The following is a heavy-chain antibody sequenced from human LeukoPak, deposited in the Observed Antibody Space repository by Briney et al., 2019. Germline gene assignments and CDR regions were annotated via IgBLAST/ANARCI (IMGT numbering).Heavy chain of an antibody. CDR2: ISGGGHST. J-gene: IGHJ4*02. CDR3: AKAQSTVQYGDYDFHS. Sequence: GGSLRLSCAASGFTFSSYAMTWVRQAPGKGLEWVSTISGGGHSTYYADSVKGRFTISRDKSKNTLYLLMNSLRAEDTAMYYCAKAQSTVQYGDYDFHSWGQGTLVTVSS. CDR1: GFTFSSYA. D-gene: IGHD4-17*01. V-gene: IGHV3-23*01.